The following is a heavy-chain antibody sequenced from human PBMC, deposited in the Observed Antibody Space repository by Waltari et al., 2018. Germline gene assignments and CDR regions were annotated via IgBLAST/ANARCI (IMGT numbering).Heavy chain of an antibody. J-gene: IGHJ4*02. CDR1: GFTVSSNY. CDR3: ATLANWGSGDY. V-gene: IGHV3-23*04. Sequence: EVQLVESGGGLVQPGGSLRLSCAASGFTVSSNYMSWVRQAPGKGLEGVSAISGSGGSTYYADSVKGRFTISRDNSKNTLYLQMNSLRAEDTAVYYCATLANWGSGDYWGQGTLVTVSS. D-gene: IGHD7-27*01. CDR2: ISGSGGST.